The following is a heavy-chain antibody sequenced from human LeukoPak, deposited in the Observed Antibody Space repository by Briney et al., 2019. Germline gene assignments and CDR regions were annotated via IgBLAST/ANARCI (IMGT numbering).Heavy chain of an antibody. V-gene: IGHV1-18*01. CDR2: ISAYNGNT. CDR3: ARDSTYYDFWSGYYLDY. D-gene: IGHD3-3*01. CDR1: GYTFTTYA. J-gene: IGHJ4*02. Sequence: ASVKVSCKASGYTFTTYAMNWVRQAPGQGLEWMGWISAYNGNTNYAQKLQGRVTMTTDTSTSTAYMELRSLRSDDTAVYYCARDSTYYDFWSGYYLDYWGQGTLVTVSS.